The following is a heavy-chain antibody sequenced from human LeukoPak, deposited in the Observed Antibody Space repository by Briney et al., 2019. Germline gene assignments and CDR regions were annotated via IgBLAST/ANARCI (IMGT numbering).Heavy chain of an antibody. CDR2: ISGSGGST. CDR3: AKDQGVYDSSEEYFDY. V-gene: IGHV3-23*01. Sequence: LAGGSLRLSCAASGFTFSSYAMSWVRQAPGKGLEWVSAISGSGGSTYYADSVKGRFTISRDNSKNTLYLQMNSLRAEDTAVYYCAKDQGVYDSSEEYFDYWGQGTLVTVSS. J-gene: IGHJ4*02. D-gene: IGHD3-22*01. CDR1: GFTFSSYA.